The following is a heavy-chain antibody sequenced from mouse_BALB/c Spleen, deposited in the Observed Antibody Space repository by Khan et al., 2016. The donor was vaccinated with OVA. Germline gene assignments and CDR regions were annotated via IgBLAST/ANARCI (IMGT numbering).Heavy chain of an antibody. CDR1: GYSITSDYV. CDR2: ISYSGST. J-gene: IGHJ3*01. CDR3: TRGRAN. Sequence: EVQLQESGPGLVKPSQSLSLTCTVTGYSITSDYVWNWIRQFPGNKLEWMGYISYSGSTSYTPSLKSRFSITRDPSKNQFFLQLNSMTTGDTATYYCTRGRANWGQGTLVTVSA. D-gene: IGHD3-3*01. V-gene: IGHV3-2*02.